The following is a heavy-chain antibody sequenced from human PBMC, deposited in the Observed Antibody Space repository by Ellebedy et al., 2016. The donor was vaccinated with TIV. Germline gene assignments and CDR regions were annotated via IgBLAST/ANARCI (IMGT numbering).Heavy chain of an antibody. D-gene: IGHD1-1*01. CDR1: GYTLTELS. CDR2: FDPEDGET. Sequence: AASVKVSCKVSGYTLTELSMHWVRQAPGKGLEWMGGFDPEDGETIYAQKFQGRVTMTEDTSTDTAYMELGRLRSDDTAVYYCARVTTGTTDFDYWGQGTLVTVSS. CDR3: ARVTTGTTDFDY. J-gene: IGHJ4*02. V-gene: IGHV1-24*01.